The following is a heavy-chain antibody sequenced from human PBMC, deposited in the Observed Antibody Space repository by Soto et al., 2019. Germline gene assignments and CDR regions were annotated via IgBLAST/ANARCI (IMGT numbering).Heavy chain of an antibody. CDR2: IDNNADST. D-gene: IGHD5-12*01. Sequence: VQLFESGGGLVQPGRSLRLSCAASGFTFSSYAMSWVRQAPGKALEWVSSIDNNADSTYYADSVKGRFTISRDNSRHTLYLQMNSLRAEDTAVFYCAKGPYSGYASHWVFDLWGRGTLVTVSS. V-gene: IGHV3-23*01. CDR3: AKGPYSGYASHWVFDL. J-gene: IGHJ2*01. CDR1: GFTFSSYA.